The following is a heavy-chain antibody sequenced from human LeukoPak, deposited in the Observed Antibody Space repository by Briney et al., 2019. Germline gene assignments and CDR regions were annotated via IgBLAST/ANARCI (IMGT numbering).Heavy chain of an antibody. D-gene: IGHD2-15*01. CDR1: GGSISSYY. Sequence: SETLSLTCTVSGGSISSYYWSWIRQPPGKGLEWIGYIYYNGSTNYNPSLKSRVTISVDTSKNQFSLKLSSVTAADTAVYYCARDGGGSDCWGQGTLVTVSS. V-gene: IGHV4-59*12. J-gene: IGHJ4*02. CDR2: IYYNGST. CDR3: ARDGGGSDC.